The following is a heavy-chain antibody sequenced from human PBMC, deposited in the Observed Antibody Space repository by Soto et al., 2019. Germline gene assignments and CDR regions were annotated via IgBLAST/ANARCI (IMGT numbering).Heavy chain of an antibody. Sequence: EVHLLESGGSLVQPGGSLRLSCAASGFTFSRYEMTWVRQAPGKGLEWVSFIGANDDGSTFYADSVKGRFTISRDNSKNTLYLQMNSLRADDTAVYYCAKGGWADYWGQGALVTVSS. J-gene: IGHJ4*02. V-gene: IGHV3-23*01. CDR1: GFTFSRYE. CDR3: AKGGWADY. CDR2: IGANDDGST. D-gene: IGHD6-19*01.